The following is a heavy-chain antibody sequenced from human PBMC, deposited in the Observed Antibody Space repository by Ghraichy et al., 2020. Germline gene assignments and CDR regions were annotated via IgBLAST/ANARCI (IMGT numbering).Heavy chain of an antibody. V-gene: IGHV1-8*01. D-gene: IGHD5-18*01. CDR1: GYTFTSYD. CDR2: MNPNSGNT. CDR3: ARCPLTWIQLWSTWGVDAFDI. J-gene: IGHJ3*02. Sequence: ASVKVSCKASGYTFTSYDINWVRQATGQGLEWMGWMNPNSGNTGYAQKFQGRVTMTRNTSISTAYMELSSLRSEDTAVYYCARCPLTWIQLWSTWGVDAFDIWGQGTMVTVSS.